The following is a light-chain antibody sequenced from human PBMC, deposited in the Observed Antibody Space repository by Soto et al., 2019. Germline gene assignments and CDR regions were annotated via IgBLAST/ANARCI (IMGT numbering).Light chain of an antibody. CDR3: QSYDVTSSGCL. Sequence: QSVLTQPASVSGSPGQSITISCTGTSSDVGGYNYVSWYQQHPGKAPKLMIDDVSNRPSGVSNRFSGSKSGNTASLTISGLQAEDEADYYCQSYDVTSSGCLFGGGTKLTVL. CDR2: DVS. CDR1: SSDVGGYNY. J-gene: IGLJ2*01. V-gene: IGLV2-14*01.